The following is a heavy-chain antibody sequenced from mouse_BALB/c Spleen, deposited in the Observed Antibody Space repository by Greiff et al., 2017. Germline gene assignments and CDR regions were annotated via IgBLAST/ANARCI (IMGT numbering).Heavy chain of an antibody. CDR3: ARGPVYYAMDY. V-gene: IGHV5-17*02. CDR2: ISSGSSTI. Sequence: EVQLMESGGGLVQPGGSRKLSCAASGFTFSSFGMHWVRQAPEKGLEWVAYISSGSSTIYYADTVKGRFTISRDNPKNTLFLQMTSLRSEDTAMYYCARGPVYYAMDYWGQGTSVTVSS. J-gene: IGHJ4*01. CDR1: GFTFSSFG.